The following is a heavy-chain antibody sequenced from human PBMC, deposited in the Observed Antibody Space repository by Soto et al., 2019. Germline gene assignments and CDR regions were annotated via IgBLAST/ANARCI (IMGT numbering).Heavy chain of an antibody. CDR1: GFTFSSYA. J-gene: IGHJ3*02. CDR3: ARGLGGATSDGFDI. CDR2: ISYDGSNK. D-gene: IGHD1-26*01. Sequence: GGSLRLSCAASGFTFSSYAMHWVRQAPGKGLEWVAVISYDGSNKYYADSVKGRFTISRDNSKNTLYLQMNSLRAEDTAVYYCARGLGGATSDGFDIWGQGTMVTVSS. V-gene: IGHV3-30*04.